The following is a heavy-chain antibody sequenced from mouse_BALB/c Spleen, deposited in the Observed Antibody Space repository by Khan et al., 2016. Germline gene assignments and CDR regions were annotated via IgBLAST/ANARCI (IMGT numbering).Heavy chain of an antibody. J-gene: IGHJ2*01. V-gene: IGHV9-1*02. CDR1: GYTFTDYG. CDR2: INTYTGEP. D-gene: IGHD6-1*01. Sequence: QVQLQQSGPELKKPGETVKISCKASGYTFTDYGMNWVKQAPGKGLQWMGWINTYTGEPTYADDFKGRFAFSLETSANTAYLQINNLKNEDMATYFCARFRSANYWGQGTTRTVSS. CDR3: ARFRSANY.